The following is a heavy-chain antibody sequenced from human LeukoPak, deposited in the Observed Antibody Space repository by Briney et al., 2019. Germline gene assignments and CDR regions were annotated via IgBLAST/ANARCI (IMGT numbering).Heavy chain of an antibody. J-gene: IGHJ6*02. V-gene: IGHV1-2*02. CDR1: GYTFTGYY. CDR2: INPNSGGT. D-gene: IGHD6-6*01. CDR3: ARGSDYYYYGMDV. Sequence: ASVKVSCKASGYTFTGYYVHWVRQAPGQGLEWMGWINPNSGGTNYAQKFQGRVTMTRDTSISTAYMELSRLRSDDTAVYYCARGSDYYYYGMDVWGQGTTVTVSS.